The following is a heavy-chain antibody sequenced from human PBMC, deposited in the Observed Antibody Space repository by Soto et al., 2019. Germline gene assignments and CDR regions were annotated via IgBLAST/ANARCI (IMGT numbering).Heavy chain of an antibody. CDR2: INAGNGNT. CDR3: ARGGSDYYYYVLDG. Sequence: GASVKVSCKASGYTFTSYAMHWVRQAPGQRLEWMGWINAGNGNTKYSQKFQGRVTITRDTSASTAYMELSSLRSEDTAVYYCARGGSDYYYYVLDGWDQGTTVTVSS. V-gene: IGHV1-3*01. CDR1: GYTFTSYA. J-gene: IGHJ6*02. D-gene: IGHD3-10*01.